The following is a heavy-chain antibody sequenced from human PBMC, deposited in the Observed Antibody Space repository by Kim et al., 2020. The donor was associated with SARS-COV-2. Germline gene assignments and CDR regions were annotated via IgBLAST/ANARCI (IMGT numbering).Heavy chain of an antibody. J-gene: IGHJ3*02. D-gene: IGHD3-22*01. CDR3: AKGSGSRDMIVVVHDAFDI. Sequence: GRFTISRDNSKNTLYLQMNSLGAEDTAVYYCAKGSGSRDMIVVVHDAFDIWGQGTMVTVSS. V-gene: IGHV3-30*02.